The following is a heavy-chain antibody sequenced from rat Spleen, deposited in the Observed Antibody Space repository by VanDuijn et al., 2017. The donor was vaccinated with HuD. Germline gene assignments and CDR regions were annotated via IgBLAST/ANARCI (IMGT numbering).Heavy chain of an antibody. J-gene: IGHJ2*01. Sequence: EVQLVVSGGGLVQPGKSLKLSCAASGFTFNNYYMAWVRQAPKKGLEWVATISTSGTRTYYPDSVKGRFTISRDNAKSSLYLQMNSLKSEDTATYYGARGRTIPAAFDYWGQGVMVTVSS. CDR1: GFTFNNYY. V-gene: IGHV5-25*01. CDR2: ISTSGTRT. CDR3: ARGRTIPAAFDY. D-gene: IGHD3-8*01.